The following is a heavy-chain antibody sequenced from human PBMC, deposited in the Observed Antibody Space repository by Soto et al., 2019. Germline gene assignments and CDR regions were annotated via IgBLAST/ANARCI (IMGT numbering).Heavy chain of an antibody. CDR2: ISAYDGQT. CDR1: GDGFSNYG. J-gene: IGHJ4*02. D-gene: IGHD3-22*01. Sequence: ASVKVSCKASGDGFSNYGFSWVRQAPGQGLEWMGWISAYDGQTNYTKKFQSRVTMTTDTSSSTAYMELRGLRSDDTAVYYCARVWYYDSSGYYAFDYWGLGTLVTVSS. V-gene: IGHV1-18*01. CDR3: ARVWYYDSSGYYAFDY.